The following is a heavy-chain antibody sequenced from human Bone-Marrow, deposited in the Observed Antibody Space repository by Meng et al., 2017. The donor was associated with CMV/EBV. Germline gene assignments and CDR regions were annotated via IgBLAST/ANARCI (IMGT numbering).Heavy chain of an antibody. Sequence: GESLKISCAASGFTFSDYYMSWIRQAPGKGLEWVSYISSSGSTIYYADSVKGRFTISRDNAKNSLYLQMNSLRAEDTAVYYCARIAAAGFDYWGQGKLVTVSS. D-gene: IGHD6-13*01. CDR1: GFTFSDYY. CDR2: ISSSGSTI. CDR3: ARIAAAGFDY. V-gene: IGHV3-11*01. J-gene: IGHJ4*02.